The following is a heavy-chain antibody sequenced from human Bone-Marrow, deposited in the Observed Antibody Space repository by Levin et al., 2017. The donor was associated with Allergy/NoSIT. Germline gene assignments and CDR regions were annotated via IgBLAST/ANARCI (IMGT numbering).Heavy chain of an antibody. CDR1: GFPFDRYT. CDR2: INDYGYDT. J-gene: IGHJ4*02. V-gene: IGHV3-23*05. Sequence: PGESLKISCATSGFPFDRYTMSWVRQAPGKGLEWISGINDYGYDTRYAGSVKGRFTISRDNSKNTVYLQMNSVRADDTAVYYCANNWWYRERDSWGQGTLVTVAS. CDR3: ANNWWYRERDS. D-gene: IGHD2-15*01.